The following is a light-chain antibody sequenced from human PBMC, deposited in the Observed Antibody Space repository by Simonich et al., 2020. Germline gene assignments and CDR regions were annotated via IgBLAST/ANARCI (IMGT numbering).Light chain of an antibody. Sequence: QSALTQPASVSGSPGQSITISCTGTSSDVGGYNYVSWYQPHPGKAPKLMIYDVSKRPSGFSNRFSGSKSANTASLTISGLQAEDEADYYCSSYTSSSTLVVFGGGTKLTVL. J-gene: IGLJ2*01. CDR2: DVS. CDR1: SSDVGGYNY. CDR3: SSYTSSSTLVV. V-gene: IGLV2-14*03.